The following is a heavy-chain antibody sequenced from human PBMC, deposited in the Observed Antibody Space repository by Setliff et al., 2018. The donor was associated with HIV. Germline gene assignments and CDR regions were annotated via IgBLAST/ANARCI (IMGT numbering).Heavy chain of an antibody. Sequence: ASETLSLTCSVSGGSISDNKYYWSWIRQPPGKGLEWTGSIYHSGKTYYNPSLKSRVTISVDTSKNQFSLKLSSVTAADTAVYYCAREGLLVTTVGGAYWYHGMDVWGQGTTVTVSS. CDR1: GGSISDNKYY. J-gene: IGHJ6*02. CDR3: AREGLLVTTVGGAYWYHGMDV. V-gene: IGHV4-39*02. CDR2: IYHSGKT. D-gene: IGHD4-4*01.